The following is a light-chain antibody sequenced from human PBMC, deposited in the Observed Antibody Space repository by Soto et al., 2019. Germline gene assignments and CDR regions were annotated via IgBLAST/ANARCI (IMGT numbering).Light chain of an antibody. Sequence: EIVLTQSPGTLSLSPGERATLSCRASQIVSSTYLAWFQQKAGQAPRLLIYGASTRATGIPDRFSGSGSGTDFTLTISGLEPEDFALYYCQQYDVTPPNTFGGGTKVE. CDR2: GAS. V-gene: IGKV3-20*01. CDR3: QQYDVTPPNT. CDR1: QIVSSTY. J-gene: IGKJ4*01.